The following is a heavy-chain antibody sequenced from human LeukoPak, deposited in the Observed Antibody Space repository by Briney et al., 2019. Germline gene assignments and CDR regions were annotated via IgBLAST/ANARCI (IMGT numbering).Heavy chain of an antibody. Sequence: PGGSLRLSCAASGFNFNIYAMFWVRQAPGEGLEYVSAISGNGDTTYYANSVKGRFTISRDNSKNTLYLQMGSLRAEDMAVYYCARGLGYCSRTSCYPDYWGQGALVTVSS. V-gene: IGHV3-64*01. CDR3: ARGLGYCSRTSCYPDY. CDR2: ISGNGDTT. CDR1: GFNFNIYA. D-gene: IGHD2-2*01. J-gene: IGHJ4*02.